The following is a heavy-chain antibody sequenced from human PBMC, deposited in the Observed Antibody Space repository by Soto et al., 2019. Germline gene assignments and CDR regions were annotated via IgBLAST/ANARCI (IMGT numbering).Heavy chain of an antibody. V-gene: IGHV3-23*01. J-gene: IGHJ4*02. Sequence: RVRQAPGKGLEWVSAISGSGGSTYYADSVKGRFTISRDNSKNTLYLQMNSLRAEDTAVYYCAKELADPFDYWGQGTLVTVSS. D-gene: IGHD6-19*01. CDR2: ISGSGGST. CDR3: AKELADPFDY.